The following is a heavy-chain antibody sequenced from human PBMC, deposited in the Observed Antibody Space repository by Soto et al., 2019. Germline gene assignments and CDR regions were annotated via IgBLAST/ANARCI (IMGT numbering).Heavy chain of an antibody. CDR3: ARGMYAYYDSSGVQIRFDP. J-gene: IGHJ5*02. V-gene: IGHV4-31*03. D-gene: IGHD3-22*01. Sequence: QVQLQESGPGLVKPSQTLILTCTVSGGSISSGGYYWSWIRHPPGKGLEWIGYTYHNDNTYYTPSLKSRVAISVDTSKNQFTLKLSSVTAADTAMYYCARGMYAYYDSSGVQIRFDPWGQGTLVTVSS. CDR2: TYHNDNT. CDR1: GGSISSGGYY.